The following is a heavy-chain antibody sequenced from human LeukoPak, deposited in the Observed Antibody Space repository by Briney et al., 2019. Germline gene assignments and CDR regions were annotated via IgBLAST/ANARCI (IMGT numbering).Heavy chain of an antibody. CDR2: INPNSGGT. CDR3: ARVSGISTGDY. CDR1: GYTFTGYY. J-gene: IGHJ4*02. D-gene: IGHD2/OR15-2a*01. Sequence: ASVKVSCKASGYTFTGYYMHWVRQAPGQGLEWMGRINPNSGGTNYAQKFQGRVTMTTDTSTSTAYMELRSLRSDDTAVYYCARVSGISTGDYWGQGTLVTVSS. V-gene: IGHV1-2*06.